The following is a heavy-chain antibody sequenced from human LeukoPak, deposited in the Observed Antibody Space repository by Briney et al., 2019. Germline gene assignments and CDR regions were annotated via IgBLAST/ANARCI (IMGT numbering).Heavy chain of an antibody. D-gene: IGHD6-19*01. V-gene: IGHV4-59*01. J-gene: IGHJ4*02. CDR2: IYYSGST. CDR1: VGSISSYY. CDR3: ARALPSSGSSSDVFDY. Sequence: SETLSLTCTVSVGSISSYYWSWIRQPPGKGLECIGYIYYSGSTNYNPSLKSRVTISVDTSKNQFSLKLSSVTAADTAVYYCARALPSSGSSSDVFDYWGQGILVTVSS.